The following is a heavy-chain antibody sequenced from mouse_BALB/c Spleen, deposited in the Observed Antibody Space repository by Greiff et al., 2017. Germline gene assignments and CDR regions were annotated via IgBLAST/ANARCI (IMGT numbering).Heavy chain of an antibody. CDR3: ARVLYDYDGGNHAMDY. V-gene: IGHV1-7*01. CDR1: GYTFTSYW. J-gene: IGHJ4*01. Sequence: QVQLQQSGAELAKPGASVKMSCKASGYTFTSYWMHWVKQRPGQGLEWIGYINPSTGYTEYNQKFKDKATLTADKSSSTAYMQLSSLTSEDSAVYYCARVLYDYDGGNHAMDYWGQGTSVTVSS. CDR2: INPSTGYT. D-gene: IGHD2-4*01.